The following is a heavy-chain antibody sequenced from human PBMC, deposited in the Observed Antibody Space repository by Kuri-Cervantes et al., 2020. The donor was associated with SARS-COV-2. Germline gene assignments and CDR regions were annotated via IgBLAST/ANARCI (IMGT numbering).Heavy chain of an antibody. V-gene: IGHV3-20*04. CDR1: GFTFDDYG. CDR2: TNWNGGST. J-gene: IGHJ4*02. CDR3: AKDRDLVLDY. Sequence: GESLKISCAASGFTFDDYGMSWVRRAPGKGLEWVSGTNWNGGSTGYADSVKGRFTISRDNAKNSLYLQMNSLRAEDTALYYCAKDRDLVLDYWGQGTLVTVSS. D-gene: IGHD2-8*02.